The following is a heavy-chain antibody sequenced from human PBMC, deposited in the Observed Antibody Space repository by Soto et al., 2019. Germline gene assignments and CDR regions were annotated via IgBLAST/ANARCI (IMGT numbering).Heavy chain of an antibody. J-gene: IGHJ6*02. D-gene: IGHD2-2*02. CDR3: AREYTAWPIACGLDV. CDR1: GFTFSTYS. V-gene: IGHV3-21*01. CDR2: ISSRSDI. Sequence: AGGSLRLSCVGSGFTFSTYSINWVRQAPGKGLEWVSSISSRSDIYYADSVKGRFTISRDNAKNSVSLQMNSLRAEDTAVYYCAREYTAWPIACGLDVWGQGTTVTVSS.